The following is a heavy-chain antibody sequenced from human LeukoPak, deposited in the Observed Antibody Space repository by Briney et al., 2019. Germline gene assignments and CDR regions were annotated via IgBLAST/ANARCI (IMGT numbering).Heavy chain of an antibody. CDR3: ARDRRAAMVRGVIITFIASRYYYGMDV. J-gene: IGHJ6*02. Sequence: GGSLRLSCAASGFTFSSYAMHWVRQAPGKGLEWVAVISYDGSNKYYADSVKGRFTISRDNSKNTLYLQMNSLRAEDTAVYYCARDRRAAMVRGVIITFIASRYYYGMDVWGQGTTVTVSS. CDR2: ISYDGSNK. CDR1: GFTFSSYA. V-gene: IGHV3-30*04. D-gene: IGHD3-10*01.